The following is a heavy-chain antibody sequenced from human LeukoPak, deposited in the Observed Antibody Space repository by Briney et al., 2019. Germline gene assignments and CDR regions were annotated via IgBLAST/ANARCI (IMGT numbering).Heavy chain of an antibody. J-gene: IGHJ4*02. CDR1: GFIFRSYW. CDR2: IKPDGSGP. D-gene: IGHD2-21*02. CDR3: ARGGHRLKGF. Sequence: GSLILSCEASGFIFRSYWMTWVRPAPGKGLEWVANIKPDGSGPYYVDSVRGRFTISRDNTKNSLYLHMSSLRVEDTAVYFCARGGHRLKGFWGQGTLVTVSS. V-gene: IGHV3-7*01.